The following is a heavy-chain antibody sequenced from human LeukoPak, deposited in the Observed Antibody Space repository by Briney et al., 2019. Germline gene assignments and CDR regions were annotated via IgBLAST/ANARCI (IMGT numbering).Heavy chain of an antibody. CDR3: ASFGISWRSSY. CDR2: ISDDGSYT. CDR1: GFSFSSHW. V-gene: IGHV3-74*01. D-gene: IGHD2-21*01. J-gene: IGHJ4*02. Sequence: GGSLRLSCAASGFSFSSHWVPWVRQAPGKGLVWVSRISDDGSYTSNVDSVKGRFTISRDKVNNMLYLHMNSLRAEDTAVYYCASFGISWRSSYWGQGTLVTVSS.